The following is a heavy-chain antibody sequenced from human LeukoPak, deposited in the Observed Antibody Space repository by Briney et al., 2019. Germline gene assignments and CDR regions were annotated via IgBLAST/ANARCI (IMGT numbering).Heavy chain of an antibody. CDR2: ISAYNGNT. Sequence: ASVKVSCKASGGTFSSYAISWVRQAPGQGLEWMGWISAYNGNTNYAQKLQGRVTMTTDTSTSTAYMELRSLRSGDTAVYYCARFTTGYYDFWSGYYYFDYWGQGTLVTVSS. D-gene: IGHD3-3*01. V-gene: IGHV1-18*01. J-gene: IGHJ4*02. CDR1: GGTFSSYA. CDR3: ARFTTGYYDFWSGYYYFDY.